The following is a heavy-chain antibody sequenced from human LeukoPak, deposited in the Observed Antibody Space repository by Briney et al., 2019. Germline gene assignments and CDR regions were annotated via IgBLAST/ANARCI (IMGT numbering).Heavy chain of an antibody. CDR3: ARYSGRHDRSFDS. D-gene: IGHD6-13*01. CDR1: GFTFSTYN. J-gene: IGHJ4*02. V-gene: IGHV3-21*01. Sequence: PGGSLRLSCAASGFTFSTYNMAWVRQAPGKGLEWVSSISSSSSYIYYADSVKGRFTISRDNAKNSLFLQMNSLRAEDTAVYYCARYSGRHDRSFDSWGQGTLVTVSA. CDR2: ISSSSSYI.